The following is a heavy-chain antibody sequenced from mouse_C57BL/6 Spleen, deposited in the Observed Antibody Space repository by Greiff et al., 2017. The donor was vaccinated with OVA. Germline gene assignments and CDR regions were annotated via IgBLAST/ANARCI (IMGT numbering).Heavy chain of an antibody. D-gene: IGHD2-5*01. CDR3: TRGNYSNYEGYAMDY. CDR2: IYPGNSDT. Sequence: VQLQQSGPVLARPGASVKMSCKTSGYTFTSYWMHWVKQRPGQGLEWIGAIYPGNSDTSYNQKFKGKAKLTAVTSASTAYMELSSLTNEDSAVYYCTRGNYSNYEGYAMDYWGQGTSVTVSS. V-gene: IGHV1-5*01. J-gene: IGHJ4*01. CDR1: GYTFTSYW.